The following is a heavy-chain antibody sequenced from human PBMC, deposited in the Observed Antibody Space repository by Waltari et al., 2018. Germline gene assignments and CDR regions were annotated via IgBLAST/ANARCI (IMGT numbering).Heavy chain of an antibody. CDR2: ISGSGGST. J-gene: IGHJ3*02. CDR1: GFTFSSYA. D-gene: IGHD5-18*01. Sequence: EVQLLESGGGLVQPGGSLRLSCAASGFTFSSYAMSWVRQAPGKGLEWVSAISGSGGSTYYADSVKGRFTISRDNSKNTLYLQMNSLRAEDTAVYYCAKDLGGAMGLQDDAFDIWGQGTMVTVSS. V-gene: IGHV3-23*01. CDR3: AKDLGGAMGLQDDAFDI.